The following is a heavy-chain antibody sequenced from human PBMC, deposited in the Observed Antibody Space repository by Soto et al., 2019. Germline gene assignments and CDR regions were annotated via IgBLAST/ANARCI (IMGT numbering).Heavy chain of an antibody. V-gene: IGHV4-31*03. Sequence: SETLSLTCTVSGGSISSGGYYWSWIRQHPGKGLEWIGYIYYSGSTYYNPSLKSRVTISVDTSKNQFSLKLSSVTAADTAVYYCARDQYDFWSGYYSPYYYGMDVWGQGTTVTVSS. CDR2: IYYSGST. CDR3: ARDQYDFWSGYYSPYYYGMDV. J-gene: IGHJ6*02. CDR1: GGSISSGGYY. D-gene: IGHD3-3*01.